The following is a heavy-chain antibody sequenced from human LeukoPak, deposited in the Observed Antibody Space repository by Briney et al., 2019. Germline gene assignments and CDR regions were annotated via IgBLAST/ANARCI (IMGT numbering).Heavy chain of an antibody. CDR1: GYTFTSYD. J-gene: IGHJ6*02. V-gene: IGHV1-8*01. Sequence: ASVKVSCKASGYTFTSYDINGVRQATGQGLEWMGWMNPNSGNRVYEKKLQGRVTMTRNTFISTSYMELSSLRSEDTAVYYCARGEIVVVPAAITNYYYYGMDVWGQGTTVTVSS. D-gene: IGHD2-2*01. CDR2: MNPNSGNR. CDR3: ARGEIVVVPAAITNYYYYGMDV.